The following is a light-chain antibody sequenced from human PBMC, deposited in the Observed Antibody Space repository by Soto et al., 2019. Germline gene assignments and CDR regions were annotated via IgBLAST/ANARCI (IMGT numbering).Light chain of an antibody. CDR1: SSDVGGYTY. Sequence: QSVLTQPRSVSGSPGQSVTISCTGTSSDVGGYTYVSWYQQHPGKAPKVMIYDVSKRPSGVPDRFSGSKSGNTASLTISGLQSEDEADYYCFSYTSSGTYVFGTGTKV. J-gene: IGLJ1*01. V-gene: IGLV2-11*01. CDR2: DVS. CDR3: FSYTSSGTYV.